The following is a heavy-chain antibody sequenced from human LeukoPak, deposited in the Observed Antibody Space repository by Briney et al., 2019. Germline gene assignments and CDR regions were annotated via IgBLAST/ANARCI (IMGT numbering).Heavy chain of an antibody. Sequence: TDTLSLTCTVSGGSISSYYWSWIRQPPGKGLAWMGFIYYSGSTNYNPPLMSRGTISVDQSKNQFSLMLSSVTAADPAVCYCSRAPRYCYGYLDAFDIWGQGTMVTVSS. J-gene: IGHJ3*02. V-gene: IGHV4-59*07. CDR1: GGSISSYY. CDR2: IYYSGST. D-gene: IGHD3-10*01. CDR3: SRAPRYCYGYLDAFDI.